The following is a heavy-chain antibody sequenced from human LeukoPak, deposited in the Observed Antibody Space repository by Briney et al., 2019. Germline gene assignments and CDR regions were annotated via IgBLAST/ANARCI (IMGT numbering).Heavy chain of an antibody. CDR1: GYTFTSYG. J-gene: IGHJ4*02. Sequence: ASVTVSCTASGYTFTSYGISWVRQAPGQGLEWMGWISAYNGNTNYAQKLQGRVTMTTDTSTSTAYMELRSLRSDDTAVYYCARPRYSSGWYGLFGYWGQGTLVTVSS. CDR2: ISAYNGNT. CDR3: ARPRYSSGWYGLFGY. D-gene: IGHD6-19*01. V-gene: IGHV1-18*01.